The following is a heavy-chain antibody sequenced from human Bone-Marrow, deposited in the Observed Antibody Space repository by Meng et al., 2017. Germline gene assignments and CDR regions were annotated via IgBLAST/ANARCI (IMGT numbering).Heavy chain of an antibody. CDR3: AKDLAYSSGWPSYFDY. J-gene: IGHJ4*02. Sequence: GESLKISCAASGFTFSSYAMHWVRQAPGKGLEWVSAISGSGGSTYYADSVKGRFTISRDNSKNTLYLQMNSLRAEDTAVYYCAKDLAYSSGWPSYFDYWGQGTLVTVSS. V-gene: IGHV3-23*01. CDR1: GFTFSSYA. CDR2: ISGSGGST. D-gene: IGHD6-19*01.